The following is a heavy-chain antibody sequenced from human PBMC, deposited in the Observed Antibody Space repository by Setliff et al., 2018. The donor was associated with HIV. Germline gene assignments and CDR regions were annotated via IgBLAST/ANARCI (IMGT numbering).Heavy chain of an antibody. V-gene: IGHV1-69*05. CDR1: GGTFNSYV. Sequence: ASVKVSCKASGGTFNSYVISWVRQAPGQGPEWMGGIIPMYGVANYAQRFQGRVTITTDESTSTAYMELSSLRSEDTAVYYCALPYCGGGNCWSSASLPPAGWFDPWGQGTLVTVSS. J-gene: IGHJ5*02. CDR3: ALPYCGGGNCWSSASLPPAGWFDP. D-gene: IGHD2-15*01. CDR2: IIPMYGVA.